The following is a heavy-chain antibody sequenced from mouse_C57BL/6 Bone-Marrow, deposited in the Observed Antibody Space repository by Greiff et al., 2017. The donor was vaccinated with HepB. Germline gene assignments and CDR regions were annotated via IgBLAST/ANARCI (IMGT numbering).Heavy chain of an antibody. CDR3: TSPPCWYFDV. CDR1: GYTFTDYE. CDR2: IDPETGGT. J-gene: IGHJ1*03. Sequence: QVQLQQSGAELVKPGASVTLSCKASGYTFTDYEMHWVKQTPVHGLEWIGAIDPETGGTTYKQKFKGKAILTADKSSSTAYMELRSLTSEDSAVYYCTSPPCWYFDVWGTGTTVTVSA. V-gene: IGHV1-15*01.